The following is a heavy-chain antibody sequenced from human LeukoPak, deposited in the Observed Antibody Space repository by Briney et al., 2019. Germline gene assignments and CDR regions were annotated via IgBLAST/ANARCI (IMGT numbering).Heavy chain of an antibody. CDR2: ISGSGGST. J-gene: IGHJ4*02. D-gene: IGHD3-3*01. V-gene: IGHV3-23*01. Sequence: SGGSLRLSCAASGFTFSSYAMSWVRQAPGKGLEWVSAISGSGGSTYYADSVKGRFTISRDNSKNTLYLQMNSLRAEDTAVYYCAKDYDFWSGYYTVDYWGQGTLVTVSS. CDR3: AKDYDFWSGYYTVDY. CDR1: GFTFSSYA.